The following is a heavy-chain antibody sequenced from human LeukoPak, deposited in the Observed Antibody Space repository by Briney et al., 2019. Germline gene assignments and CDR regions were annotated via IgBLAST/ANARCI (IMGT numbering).Heavy chain of an antibody. CDR1: GFTFSSYG. J-gene: IGHJ4*02. Sequence: PGGSLRLSCAASGFTFSSYGMTWVRQAPGKGLEWVSTVSGNGGSTYYADSVKGRFTISRDNSKNTLFLQMNSLRAEDTAVYYCAKVTTGYSSPGPFDYWGQGTLVTVSS. CDR3: AKVTTGYSSPGPFDY. D-gene: IGHD5-18*01. CDR2: VSGNGGST. V-gene: IGHV3-23*01.